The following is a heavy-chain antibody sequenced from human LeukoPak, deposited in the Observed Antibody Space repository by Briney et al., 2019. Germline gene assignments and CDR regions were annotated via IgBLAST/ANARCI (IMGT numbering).Heavy chain of an antibody. Sequence: GGSLRLSCAAPGFTFSSYALSWVRQAPGKGLEWVSAISGSGGSTYYADSVKGRFTISRDNSKNTLYLQMNSLRAEDTAVYYCAKVLAGTTFDYFDYWGQGTLVTVSS. CDR3: AKVLAGTTFDYFDY. J-gene: IGHJ4*02. V-gene: IGHV3-23*01. CDR2: ISGSGGST. CDR1: GFTFSSYA. D-gene: IGHD1-7*01.